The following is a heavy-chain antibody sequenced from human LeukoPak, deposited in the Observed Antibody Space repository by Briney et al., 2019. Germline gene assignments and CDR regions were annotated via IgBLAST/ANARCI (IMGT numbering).Heavy chain of an antibody. CDR3: ARGYSTSWYYFDY. CDR1: GGFISNYF. V-gene: IGHV4-59*01. D-gene: IGHD6-13*01. Sequence: SETLSLTCTVSGGFISNYFWSWIRQPPGKALEWIGYIYYSGSTNYNPSLKGRGTISVDTSKNHFSLKLSSVTAADTAVYYCARGYSTSWYYFDYWGQGTLVTVSS. CDR2: IYYSGST. J-gene: IGHJ4*02.